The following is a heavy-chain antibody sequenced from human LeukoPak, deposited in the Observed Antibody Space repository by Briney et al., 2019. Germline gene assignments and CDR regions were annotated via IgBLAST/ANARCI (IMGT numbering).Heavy chain of an antibody. CDR3: AVGDGYNFG. J-gene: IGHJ4*02. Sequence: PGGSLRLSCVASGFTFNTYAIHWARQAPGKGLEWVALISYNGRRKDYAESVKGRFTIDRDNSKSTVFLQMNSLRAEDTAVYYCAVGDGYNFGWGQGTLVTVSS. D-gene: IGHD5-24*01. CDR2: ISYNGRRK. V-gene: IGHV3-30*03. CDR1: GFTFNTYA.